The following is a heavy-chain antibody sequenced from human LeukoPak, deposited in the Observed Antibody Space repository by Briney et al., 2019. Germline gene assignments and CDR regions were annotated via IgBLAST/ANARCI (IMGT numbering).Heavy chain of an antibody. CDR2: IIPIFGTA. CDR3: ARDLGYCSSTSCYRSFDY. D-gene: IGHD2-2*03. J-gene: IGHJ4*02. V-gene: IGHV1-69*13. Sequence: SVKVSCKASGYTFTSYGISWVRQAPGQGLEWMGGIIPIFGTANYAQKFQGRVTITADESTSTAYMELSSLKSEDTAVYHCARDLGYCSSTSCYRSFDYWGQGTLVTVSS. CDR1: GYTFTSYG.